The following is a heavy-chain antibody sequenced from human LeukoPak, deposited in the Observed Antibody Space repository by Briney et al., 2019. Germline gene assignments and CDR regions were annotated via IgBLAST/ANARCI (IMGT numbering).Heavy chain of an antibody. CDR1: GVSFSRYY. CDR2: IDHRGDT. CDR3: ARGATISETGYFDF. J-gene: IGHJ4*03. V-gene: IGHV4-34*01. Sequence: SETLSLTCAVYGVSFSRYYWSWIRQSPGKGLEWIAEIDHRGDTNYNPSVKNRVTISVDTSKNQFYLKVRSLSAADTAVYYCARGATISETGYFDFWGQGTLVTVSS. D-gene: IGHD5-24*01.